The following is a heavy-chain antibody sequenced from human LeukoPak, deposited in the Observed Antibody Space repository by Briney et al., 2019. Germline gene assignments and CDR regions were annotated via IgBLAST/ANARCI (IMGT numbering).Heavy chain of an antibody. V-gene: IGHV3-74*01. Sequence: PSGGSLRLSCAASGFTFRTYWMHWVRQAPGQGLVWVSGIKSDGSSTNLADSVKGRFTVSRDNSKNTLYLQMNSLRPDDTAVYHCAKAGKKRAEPGDFDYWGQGSLVTVSS. CDR1: GFTFRTYW. J-gene: IGHJ4*02. CDR3: AKAGKKRAEPGDFDY. CDR2: IKSDGSST. D-gene: IGHD1-14*01.